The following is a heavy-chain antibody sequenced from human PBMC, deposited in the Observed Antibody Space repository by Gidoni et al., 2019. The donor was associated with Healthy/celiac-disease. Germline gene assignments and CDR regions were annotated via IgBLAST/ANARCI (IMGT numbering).Heavy chain of an antibody. V-gene: IGHV4-34*01. CDR3: ARASGTVRAFDI. CDR1: GGSFSGYY. J-gene: IGHJ3*02. CDR2: INHSGST. Sequence: QVQLQQWGAGLLKPSETLSLTCAVYGGSFSGYYWSWIRQPPGKGLEWIGEINHSGSTNYNPSLKSRVTISVDTSKNQFSLKLSSVTAADTAVYYCARASGTVRAFDIWGQGTMVTVSS. D-gene: IGHD3-10*01.